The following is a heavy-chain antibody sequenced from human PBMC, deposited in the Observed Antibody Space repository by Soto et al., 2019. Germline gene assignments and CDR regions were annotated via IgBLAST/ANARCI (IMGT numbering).Heavy chain of an antibody. CDR2: ISGSGGST. D-gene: IGHD2-2*01. J-gene: IGHJ4*02. Sequence: GGSLRLSCAASGFTFSSYAMSWVRQAPGKGLEWVSAISGSGGSTYYADSVKGRFTISRDNSKNTLYLQMNSLRAEDTAVYYCANLGVVVPAATPFFLGYWGQGTLVTVSS. CDR1: GFTFSSYA. CDR3: ANLGVVVPAATPFFLGY. V-gene: IGHV3-23*01.